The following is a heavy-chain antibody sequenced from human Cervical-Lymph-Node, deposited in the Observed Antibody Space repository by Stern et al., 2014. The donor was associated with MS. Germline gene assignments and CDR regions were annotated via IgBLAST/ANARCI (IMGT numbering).Heavy chain of an antibody. Sequence: VQLVESGGGLVQPGGPLTLSCAPSGFTSTRFWMHWVRQVPGKGLVWVSRINEDGSITNYADSVKGRFTISRDNAKNTLYLQMSSLRAEDTAVYYCARDVAGRSSYWGQGTLVTVSS. CDR2: INEDGSIT. D-gene: IGHD6-6*01. V-gene: IGHV3-74*01. CDR3: ARDVAGRSSY. CDR1: GFTSTRFW. J-gene: IGHJ4*02.